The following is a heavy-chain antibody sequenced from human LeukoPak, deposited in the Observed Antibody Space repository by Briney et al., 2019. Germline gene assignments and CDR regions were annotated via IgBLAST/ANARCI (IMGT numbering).Heavy chain of an antibody. Sequence: SQTLSLTCTVSGGSISSGGYYWSWIRQHPGKGLEWIGYIYYSGSTYYNPSLKSRVTISVDTSKHQFSLKLSSVTAADTAVYYCASITMVRGVTGALAFDIWGQGTMVTVSS. V-gene: IGHV4-31*03. J-gene: IGHJ3*02. CDR3: ASITMVRGVTGALAFDI. CDR1: GGSISSGGYY. CDR2: IYYSGST. D-gene: IGHD3-10*01.